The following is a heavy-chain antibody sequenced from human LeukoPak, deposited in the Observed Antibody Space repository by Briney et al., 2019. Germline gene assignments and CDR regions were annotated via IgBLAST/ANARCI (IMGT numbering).Heavy chain of an antibody. D-gene: IGHD3-9*01. CDR3: ARGGDILTGYPPNYYYYYYMDV. CDR1: GGSISSYY. CDR2: IYYSGST. J-gene: IGHJ6*03. V-gene: IGHV4-59*01. Sequence: SETLSLTCTVSGGSISSYYWSWIRQPPGKGLEWIGYIYYSGSTNYNPSLKSRVTISVDTSKNQFSLKLSSVTAADTAVYYCARGGDILTGYPPNYYYYYYMDVWGKGTTVTISS.